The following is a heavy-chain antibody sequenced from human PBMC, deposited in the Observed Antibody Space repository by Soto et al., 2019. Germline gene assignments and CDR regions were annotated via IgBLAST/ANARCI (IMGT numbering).Heavy chain of an antibody. D-gene: IGHD5-18*01. J-gene: IGHJ4*02. CDR3: ARRYGYSFDY. V-gene: IGHV4-59*08. Sequence: PSETLSLTCTASGGSISSYYWSWIRQPPGKGLEWIGYIYYSGTTNYNPSLKSRVTISVDTSKNQLSLKLSSVTAADTAVYYCARRYGYSFDYWGQGTLVTVSS. CDR2: IYYSGTT. CDR1: GGSISSYY.